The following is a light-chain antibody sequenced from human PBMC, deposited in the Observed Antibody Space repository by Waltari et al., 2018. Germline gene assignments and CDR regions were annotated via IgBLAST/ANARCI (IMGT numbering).Light chain of an antibody. V-gene: IGLV3-1*01. CDR2: QDT. CDR3: QVWHINAVV. CDR1: NLGEKS. J-gene: IGLJ2*01. Sequence: SYELTQPPSVSVSPGQTVTITCSGDNLGEKSASWYQYMPGQPPVMVNYQDTKRPSGVPERFSGSNSGNTATLTISGARPMDEADYYCQVWHINAVVFGGGTKLTVL.